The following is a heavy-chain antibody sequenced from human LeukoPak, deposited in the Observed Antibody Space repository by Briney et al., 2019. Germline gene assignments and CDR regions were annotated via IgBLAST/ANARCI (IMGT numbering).Heavy chain of an antibody. CDR3: ARTIPIYGSGSYYNWPRGYYYYYYMDV. J-gene: IGHJ6*03. V-gene: IGHV4-39*07. CDR1: GGSISSSSYY. Sequence: SETLSLTCTVSGGSISSSSYYWGWIRQPPGKGLEWIGNIYYSGSTNYNPSLKSRVTISVDTSKNQFSLKLSSVTAADTAVYYCARTIPIYGSGSYYNWPRGYYYYYYMDVWGKGTTVTISS. D-gene: IGHD3-10*01. CDR2: IYYSGST.